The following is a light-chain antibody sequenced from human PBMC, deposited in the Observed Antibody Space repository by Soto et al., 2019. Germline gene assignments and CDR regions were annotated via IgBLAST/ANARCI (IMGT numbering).Light chain of an antibody. CDR1: QTNTGH. J-gene: IGKJ1*01. CDR3: QQYYLYWT. Sequence: DIQMTQSPSTLSASVGDRVTITCRASQTNTGHLAWYQQKPGKAPNLLIYEASSLESGVPSRFSGSGFDTEFTLTITSLQPDDFATYFCQQYYLYWTFGQGTKLEIK. CDR2: EAS. V-gene: IGKV1-5*03.